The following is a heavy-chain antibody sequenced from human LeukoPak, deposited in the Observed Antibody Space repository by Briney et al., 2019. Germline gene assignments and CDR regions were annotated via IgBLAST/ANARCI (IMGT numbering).Heavy chain of an antibody. CDR1: GFTFSSYA. D-gene: IGHD3-3*01. CDR3: AKASGTYYDFWSGYCLDY. V-gene: IGHV3-23*01. J-gene: IGHJ4*02. Sequence: VGSLRLSCAASGFTFSSYAMSWVRQAPGKGLEWVSAISGSGGSTYYADSVKGRFTISRDNSKNTLYLQMNSLRAADTAVYYCAKASGTYYDFWSGYCLDYWGQGTLVTVSS. CDR2: ISGSGGST.